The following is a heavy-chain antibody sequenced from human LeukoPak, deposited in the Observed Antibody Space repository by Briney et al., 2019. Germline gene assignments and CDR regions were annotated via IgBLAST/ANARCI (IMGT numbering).Heavy chain of an antibody. V-gene: IGHV3-23*01. CDR1: GFTFSSYA. Sequence: GGSLRLSCAASGFTFSSYAMSWVRQAPGKGLEWVSAISGGGGSTYYADSVKGRFTIPRDNSKNTLYLQMNSLRAEDTAVYYCAKSALYYYDSSGYYLNYWGQGTLVTVSS. D-gene: IGHD3-22*01. CDR2: ISGGGGST. CDR3: AKSALYYYDSSGYYLNY. J-gene: IGHJ4*02.